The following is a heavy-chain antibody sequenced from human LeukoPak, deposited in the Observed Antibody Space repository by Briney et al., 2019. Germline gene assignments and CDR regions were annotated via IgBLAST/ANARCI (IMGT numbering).Heavy chain of an antibody. Sequence: GGSLRLSCAASGFTFSSYEMNWVRQAPGKGLEWVSYISSSGSTIYYADSVKGRFTISRDNAKNSLYLQMNSLRADDTAVYYCARTPGYYYYYMDVWGKGTTVTVSS. J-gene: IGHJ6*03. CDR2: ISSSGSTI. V-gene: IGHV3-48*03. CDR1: GFTFSSYE. CDR3: ARTPGYYYYYMDV.